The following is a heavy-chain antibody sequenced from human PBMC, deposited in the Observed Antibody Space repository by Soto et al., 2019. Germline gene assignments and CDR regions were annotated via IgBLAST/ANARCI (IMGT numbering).Heavy chain of an antibody. CDR3: ASLYYYDSSGYFGSHYYYGMDV. V-gene: IGHV3-21*01. CDR1: GFTFSSYS. Sequence: PGGSLRLSCAASGFTFSSYSMNWVRQAPGQGLEWVSSISSSSGYIYYADSVRGRFTISRDNAQNSLFLHMNSLRAEDTAVYYCASLYYYDSSGYFGSHYYYGMDVWGQGTTVTVSS. D-gene: IGHD3-22*01. CDR2: ISSSSGYI. J-gene: IGHJ6*02.